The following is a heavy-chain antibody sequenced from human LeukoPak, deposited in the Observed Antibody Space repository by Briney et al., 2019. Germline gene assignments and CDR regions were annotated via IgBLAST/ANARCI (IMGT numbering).Heavy chain of an antibody. CDR1: GGSISSHY. Sequence: PSETLSLTCTVSGGSISSHYWSWIRQPPGKGLEWIGYIYYSGSTNCNPSLKSRVTISVDTSKNQFSLKLSSVTAADTAVYYCTGGYSSGWSDWFDPWGQGTLVTVSS. CDR2: IYYSGST. V-gene: IGHV4-59*11. J-gene: IGHJ5*02. CDR3: TGGYSSGWSDWFDP. D-gene: IGHD5-18*01.